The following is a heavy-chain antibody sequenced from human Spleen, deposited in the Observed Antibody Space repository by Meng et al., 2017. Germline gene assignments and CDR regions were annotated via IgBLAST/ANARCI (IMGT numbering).Heavy chain of an antibody. Sequence: GESLKISCAASGFSLSNSPMHWVRQAPGKGLEWVSVISYDGSNKDYADSVKGRFTISRDNSKNTLYLQMNSLRAEDTAVYYCARVGEVDYYYYGMDVWGQGTTVT. J-gene: IGHJ6*02. CDR3: ARVGEVDYYYYGMDV. V-gene: IGHV3-30*01. D-gene: IGHD1-26*01. CDR2: ISYDGSNK. CDR1: GFSLSNSP.